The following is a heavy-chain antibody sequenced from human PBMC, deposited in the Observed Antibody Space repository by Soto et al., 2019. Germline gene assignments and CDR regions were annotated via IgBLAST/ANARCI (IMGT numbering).Heavy chain of an antibody. J-gene: IGHJ4*02. V-gene: IGHV4-31*03. CDR3: AREDTYGSHFFDC. CDR2: TSPRGST. D-gene: IGHD5-18*01. Sequence: QVQLQESGPGLVKPSQTLSLTCTVSGGSISRSAYYWIWTRQHPGKVLEWMGYTSPRGSTYYNPSLKSRVIISVDTSKTQFALSFTSVTAADTAVYCRAREDTYGSHFFDCWGQGVRVTVSS. CDR1: GGSISRSAYY.